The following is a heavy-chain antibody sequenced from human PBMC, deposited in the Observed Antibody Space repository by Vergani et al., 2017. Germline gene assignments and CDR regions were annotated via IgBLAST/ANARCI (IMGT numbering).Heavy chain of an antibody. D-gene: IGHD1-26*01. CDR3: AREGHLVGPDLDY. Sequence: EVHLVESGGGLVQPGGSLRLSCVGSGFKLDEYWMSWVRQAPGKGLEWVSDMKEDGADKKYVDSVKGRFTISRDNAKNSLFLQMNSLRAEDTAVYFCAREGHLVGPDLDYWGQGTLVTVPS. J-gene: IGHJ4*02. V-gene: IGHV3-7*01. CDR2: MKEDGADK. CDR1: GFKLDEYW.